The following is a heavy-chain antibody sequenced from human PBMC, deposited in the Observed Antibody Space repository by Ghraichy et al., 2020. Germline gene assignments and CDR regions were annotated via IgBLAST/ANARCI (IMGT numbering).Heavy chain of an antibody. V-gene: IGHV3-30-3*01. CDR1: GFTFSTYA. CDR3: ARDYRGIAVAGTGWGYYFDY. CDR2: ISYDGSNK. Sequence: GGSLRLSCAASGFTFSTYAMHWVRQAPGKGLEWVAVISYDGSNKYYADSVKGRFTISRDNSRNTLYLQMNSLRAEDTAVYYCARDYRGIAVAGTGWGYYFDYWGQGTLVTVSS. J-gene: IGHJ4*02. D-gene: IGHD6-19*01.